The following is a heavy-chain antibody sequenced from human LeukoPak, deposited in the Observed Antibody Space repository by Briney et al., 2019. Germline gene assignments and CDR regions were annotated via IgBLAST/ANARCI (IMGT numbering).Heavy chain of an antibody. CDR3: ARVPPGTSHFDY. V-gene: IGHV4-59*01. CDR1: GGSISSYY. D-gene: IGHD1-7*01. J-gene: IGHJ4*02. Sequence: SETLSLTCSVSGGSISSYYWSWIRQPPGKGLEWIGNIFYTGSTKYNPSLKSRVTISVDTSKNQFSLKLSSVTAADTAVYYCARVPPGTSHFDYWGQGTLVTVSS. CDR2: IFYTGST.